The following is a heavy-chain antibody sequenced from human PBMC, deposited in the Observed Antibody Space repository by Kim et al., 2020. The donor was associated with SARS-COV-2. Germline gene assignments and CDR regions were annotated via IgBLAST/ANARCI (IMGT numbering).Heavy chain of an antibody. Sequence: GSTYSADSVQGRFTISRDNSKNTRYLQRNSLRAEDTAVYYCAKDRLHRVGWGQGTLVTVSS. CDR3: AKDRLHRVG. CDR2: GST. D-gene: IGHD4-4*01. V-gene: IGHV3-23*01. J-gene: IGHJ4*02.